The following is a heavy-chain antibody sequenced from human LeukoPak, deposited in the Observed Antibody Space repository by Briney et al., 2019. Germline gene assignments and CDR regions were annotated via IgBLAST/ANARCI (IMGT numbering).Heavy chain of an antibody. CDR1: GFTFDDYA. J-gene: IGHJ4*02. D-gene: IGHD6-19*01. V-gene: IGHV3-9*01. CDR3: AKDRHSSGWYLFDY. CDR2: ISWNSGSI. Sequence: GRSLRLSCAASGFTFDDYAMHWVRQAPGKGLEWVSGISWNSGSIGYADSVKGRFTISRDNAKNSLYLQMNSLRAEDTALYYCAKDRHSSGWYLFDYWGQGTLVTVSS.